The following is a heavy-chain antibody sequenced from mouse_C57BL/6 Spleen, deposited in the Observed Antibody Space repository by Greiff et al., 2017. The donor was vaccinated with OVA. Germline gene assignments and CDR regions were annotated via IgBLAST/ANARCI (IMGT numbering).Heavy chain of an antibody. D-gene: IGHD2-5*01. V-gene: IGHV1-15*01. J-gene: IGHJ3*01. CDR1: GYTFTDYE. CDR2: IDPETGGT. CDR3: TRGEDYSNYKRFAY. Sequence: VQLQQSGAELVRPGASVTLSCKASGYTFTDYEMHWVKQTPVHGLEWIGAIDPETGGTAYSQKFKGKAILTADKSSSTAYMELRSLTSEDSAVYYCTRGEDYSNYKRFAYWGQGTLVTVSA.